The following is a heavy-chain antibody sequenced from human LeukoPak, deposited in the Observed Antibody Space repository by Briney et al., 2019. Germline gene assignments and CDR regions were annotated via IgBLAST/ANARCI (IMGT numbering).Heavy chain of an antibody. CDR2: IHYSGST. V-gene: IGHV4-59*01. CDR3: ARGGFRWFDP. Sequence: SETLSLTCTVSGGSISSYYWSWIRQPPGKGLEWIGYIHYSGSTNYNPSLKSRVTISVDTSKNQFSLKLSSVTAADTAVYYCARGGFRWFDPWGQGTLVTVSS. J-gene: IGHJ5*02. CDR1: GGSISSYY.